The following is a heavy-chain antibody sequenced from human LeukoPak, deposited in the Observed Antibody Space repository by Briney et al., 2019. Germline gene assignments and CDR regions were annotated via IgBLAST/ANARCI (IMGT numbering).Heavy chain of an antibody. CDR1: GFTFSFSA. J-gene: IGHJ6*03. V-gene: IGHV3-23*01. D-gene: IGHD6-13*01. Sequence: GGPLRLSCAASGFTFSFSAMTWVRQPPGKGLEWVSPISGSGGSSYYADSVKGRFTISRDNSKNTLHLQMNSLRAEDTAVYYCAKGRGSSWFTSSYSMDVWGKGTTVTVSS. CDR3: AKGRGSSWFTSSYSMDV. CDR2: ISGSGGSS.